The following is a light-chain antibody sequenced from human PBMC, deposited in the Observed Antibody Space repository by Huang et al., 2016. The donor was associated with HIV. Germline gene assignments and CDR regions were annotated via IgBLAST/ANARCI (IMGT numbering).Light chain of an antibody. CDR2: DAS. Sequence: EIVLTQSPVTLSASPGERATLSCRASQSVSRYLAWYQHKPGQAPRLLIYDASTRATGIPARFSGSVSGTDFTLTISSLEPEDFAVYYCQQRSNWPPTLTFGGGTKVEIK. CDR3: QQRSNWPPTLT. CDR1: QSVSRY. J-gene: IGKJ4*01. V-gene: IGKV3-11*01.